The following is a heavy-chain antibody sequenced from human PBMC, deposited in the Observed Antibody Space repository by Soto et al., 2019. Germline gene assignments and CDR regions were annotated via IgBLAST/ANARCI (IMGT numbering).Heavy chain of an antibody. CDR3: ASFNDRLTPATVLH. CDR1: GDYISSGCSY. V-gene: IGHV4-31*03. J-gene: IGHJ4*02. D-gene: IGHD4-4*01. Sequence: SETLSLNFIVSGDYISSGCSYCTFIRWHPGKGLEWIGYIYYNGNTYYNPSLKSRITISVDTSNNQFSLKLSSVTAADTAVYYCASFNDRLTPATVLHWGQGTLVTVS. CDR2: IYYNGNT.